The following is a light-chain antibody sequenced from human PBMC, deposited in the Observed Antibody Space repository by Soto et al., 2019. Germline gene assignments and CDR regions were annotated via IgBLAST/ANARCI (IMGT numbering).Light chain of an antibody. Sequence: AIRMTQSPSSFSASTGDRVTITCRASQGISSYLAWYQQKPGKAPKLLIYASSTLHSGVPSRYRGSGSGTDFTLTISCLQSEDFETYYCQQYYSYPLTFGPGTKVEIK. V-gene: IGKV1-8*01. CDR3: QQYYSYPLT. CDR2: ASS. CDR1: QGISSY. J-gene: IGKJ1*01.